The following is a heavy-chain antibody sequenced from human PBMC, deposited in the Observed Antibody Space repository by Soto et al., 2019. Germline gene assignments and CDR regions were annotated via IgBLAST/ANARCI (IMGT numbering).Heavy chain of an antibody. CDR1: GGSISSSSYY. Sequence: SETLSLTCTVSGGSISSSSYYWGWIRQPPGKGLEWIGSIYYSGSTYYNPSLKSRVTISVDTSKNQFSLKLSSVTAADTAVYYCASHAIDTYYYDSSGYYWAYWGQGTLVTVSS. CDR2: IYYSGST. D-gene: IGHD3-22*01. CDR3: ASHAIDTYYYDSSGYYWAY. J-gene: IGHJ4*02. V-gene: IGHV4-39*01.